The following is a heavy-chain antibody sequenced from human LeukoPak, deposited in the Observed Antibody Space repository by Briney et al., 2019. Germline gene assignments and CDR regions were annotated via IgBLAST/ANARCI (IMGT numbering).Heavy chain of an antibody. CDR3: ARDRLAVASYYFYYMDV. V-gene: IGHV1-2*02. J-gene: IGHJ6*03. Sequence: ASVKVSCKASGYTFTNYHINWVRQAPGQGLEWVGWINPNSDGTNHAQKFRGRVTMIRDTSISTAYMELSRLRSDDTAVYYCARDRLAVASYYFYYMDVWGKGTTVTVSS. D-gene: IGHD6-19*01. CDR2: INPNSDGT. CDR1: GYTFTNYH.